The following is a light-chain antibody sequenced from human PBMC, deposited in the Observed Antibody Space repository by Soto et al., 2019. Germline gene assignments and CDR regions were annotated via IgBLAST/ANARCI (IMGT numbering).Light chain of an antibody. CDR1: SSNIGAGYD. CDR2: ANN. CDR3: QSYDSRLSHWV. V-gene: IGLV1-40*01. J-gene: IGLJ3*02. Sequence: QSVLTQPPSVSGAPGQRVIISCTGSSSNIGAGYDVHWYQHLPRTTPKLLIFANNNRPSGVPDRFSGSKSGTSASLALTGLQAEDEADYYCQSYDSRLSHWVFGGGTKVTVL.